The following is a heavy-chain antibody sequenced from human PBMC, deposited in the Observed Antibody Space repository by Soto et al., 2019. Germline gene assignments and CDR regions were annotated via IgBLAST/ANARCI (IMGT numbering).Heavy chain of an antibody. J-gene: IGHJ4*01. CDR1: GGSISGSSHF. V-gene: IGHV4-39*01. D-gene: IGHD3-10*01. Sequence: PSETLSLTCTVSGGSISGSSHFWGWIRQPPGKGLEWIGTIYYNYNPSLKSRVTISVDTSKNQFSLRLSSVTAADTAVYYCARHVVESRSFGERVHRFDYWGHGTLVTVSS. CDR3: ARHVVESRSFGERVHRFDY. CDR2: IYY.